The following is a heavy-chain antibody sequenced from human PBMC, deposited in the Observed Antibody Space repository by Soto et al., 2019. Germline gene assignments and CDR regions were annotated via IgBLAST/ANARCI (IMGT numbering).Heavy chain of an antibody. CDR3: AKSYYYGSGSYSTTGY. CDR1: GFTFSSYA. CDR2: ISGSGGST. J-gene: IGHJ4*02. V-gene: IGHV3-23*01. Sequence: GGSLRLSCAASGFTFSSYAMSWVRQAPGKGLEWVSAISGSGGSTYYADSVKGRFTISRDNSKNTLYLQMNSLRAEDTAVYYCAKSYYYGSGSYSTTGYWGQGTLVTVSS. D-gene: IGHD3-10*01.